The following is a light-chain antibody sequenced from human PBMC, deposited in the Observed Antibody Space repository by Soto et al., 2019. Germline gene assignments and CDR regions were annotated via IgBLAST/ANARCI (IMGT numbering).Light chain of an antibody. J-gene: IGLJ3*02. CDR1: SGSIASNY. V-gene: IGLV6-57*03. CDR2: EDN. CDR3: QSYDSSNQV. Sequence: NFMLTQPHSVSESPGKTVTISCTRSSGSIASNYVQWYQQRPGSAPTTVIYEDNQRPSGVPDRFSGSIDSSSNSASLTISRLKTEDEADYYSQSYDSSNQVFGGGTKLTVL.